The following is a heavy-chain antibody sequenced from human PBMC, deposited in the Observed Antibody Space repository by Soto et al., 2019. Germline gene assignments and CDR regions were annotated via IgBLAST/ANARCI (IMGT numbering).Heavy chain of an antibody. J-gene: IGHJ6*02. CDR2: ISAGNGIT. CDR1: GYSFSGYG. CDR3: ARGSISWPLGSGAYYGMDV. Sequence: QVQLVQSGAEVKKPGASVKVSCKASGYSFSGYGIHWVRQAPGQRPEWMGWISAGNGITKLSQQFQGRVATSRDIAARTAYMELRSLTSEDTAVYYCARGSISWPLGSGAYYGMDVWGQGTTVIVSS. D-gene: IGHD3-10*01. V-gene: IGHV1-3*01.